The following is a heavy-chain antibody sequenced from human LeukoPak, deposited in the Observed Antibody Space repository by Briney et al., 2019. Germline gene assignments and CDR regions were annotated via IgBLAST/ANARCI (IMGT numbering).Heavy chain of an antibody. CDR1: GVSISSDY. V-gene: IGHV4-4*07. Sequence: SETLSLTCSDSGVSISSDYWSWVRQTAGKGLEWIGRIYISGTTNYNPSLNSRVTMSIDTSKNQFSLKLTSVTAADTGVWYCARTGGYDYHIDHWGQGTQVTVSS. D-gene: IGHD5-12*01. CDR2: IYISGTT. CDR3: ARTGGYDYHIDH. J-gene: IGHJ4*02.